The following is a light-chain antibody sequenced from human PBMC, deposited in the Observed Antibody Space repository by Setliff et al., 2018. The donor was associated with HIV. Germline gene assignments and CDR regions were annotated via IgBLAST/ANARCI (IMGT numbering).Light chain of an antibody. J-gene: IGLJ1*01. CDR1: SSDVGGYNY. Sequence: QSALTQPASVSGSPGQSITISCTGTSSDVGGYNYVSWYQQHPGKAPKLIISEANNRPSGVSNRFSGSKSGNTASLTISGLQTEDEGDYYCSSYAISNTLPFGTGTKVTVL. V-gene: IGLV2-14*01. CDR3: SSYAISNTLP. CDR2: EAN.